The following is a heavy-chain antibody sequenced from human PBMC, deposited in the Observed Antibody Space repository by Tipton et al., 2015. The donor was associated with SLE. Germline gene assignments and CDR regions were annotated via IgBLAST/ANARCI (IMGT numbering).Heavy chain of an antibody. CDR3: ARVTTGAFDI. CDR1: GFIFSGYW. Sequence: SLRLSCVASGFIFSGYWMHWVRQVPGQGLEWVAHTNHDGSSTNYAGSVKGRFTISRDNAKNTLYLQMNSLRAEDTAVYYCARVTTGAFDIWGQGTMVTVSS. V-gene: IGHV3-74*01. D-gene: IGHD1-14*01. CDR2: TNHDGSST. J-gene: IGHJ3*02.